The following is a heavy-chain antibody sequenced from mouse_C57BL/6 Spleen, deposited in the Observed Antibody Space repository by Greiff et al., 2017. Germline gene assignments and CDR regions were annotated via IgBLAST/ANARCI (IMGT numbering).Heavy chain of an antibody. V-gene: IGHV1-69*01. CDR1: GYTFTSYW. J-gene: IGHJ3*01. CDR2: IDPSDSYT. Sequence: QVQLQQPGAELVMPGASVKLSCKASGYTFTSYWMHWVKQRPGQGLAWIGEIDPSDSYTNYNQKFKGKSTLTVDKSSSPAYMQLSSLTSEDSAVYYCASGGFAYWCQGTLVTVSA. CDR3: ASGGFAY.